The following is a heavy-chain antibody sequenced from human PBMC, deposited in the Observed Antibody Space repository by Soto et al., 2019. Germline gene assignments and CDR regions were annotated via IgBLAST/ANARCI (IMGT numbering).Heavy chain of an antibody. D-gene: IGHD2-2*01. V-gene: IGHV3-66*01. CDR3: ARDPGYCSSTSCLYYFDS. CDR1: GITVSSNY. Sequence: EVQLVESGGGLVQPGGSLRLSCAASGITVSSNYMSWVRQAPGKGLEWVSVIYTSGSTYYADSVKGRFTISRDNSMNTMYLQMNSLRVEDTAVYYCARDPGYCSSTSCLYYFDSWGQGTLVTVSS. J-gene: IGHJ4*02. CDR2: IYTSGST.